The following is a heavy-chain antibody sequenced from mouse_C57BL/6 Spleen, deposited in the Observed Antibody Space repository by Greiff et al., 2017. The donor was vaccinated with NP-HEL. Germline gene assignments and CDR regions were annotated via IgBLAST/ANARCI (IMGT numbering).Heavy chain of an antibody. Sequence: EVQVVESGGGLVKPGGSMKLSCVASGFTFSNSWMNWVRPSPEKGLEWVAQIRLKSDNYATHYAESVKGRFTISRDYSKSSVYLQMNNLSAEDTGIYYCTGVEIPFFDYWGQGTTLTVSS. V-gene: IGHV6-3*01. CDR1: GFTFSNSW. CDR3: TGVEIPFFDY. J-gene: IGHJ2*01. CDR2: IRLKSDNYAT.